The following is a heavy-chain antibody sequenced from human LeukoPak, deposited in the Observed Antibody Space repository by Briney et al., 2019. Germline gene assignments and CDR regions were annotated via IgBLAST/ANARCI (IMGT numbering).Heavy chain of an antibody. D-gene: IGHD6-19*01. Sequence: GALRLSCAASGFTFSSYEMSWVGQAPGKGLEWLSYISTSGGTIYYADSVKGRFTISRDNAKNSLYLQMSSLRAEDTAAYYCARGSYDSGWYGGYWGQGTLVTVSS. V-gene: IGHV3-48*03. CDR3: ARGSYDSGWYGGY. CDR2: ISTSGGTI. CDR1: GFTFSSYE. J-gene: IGHJ4*02.